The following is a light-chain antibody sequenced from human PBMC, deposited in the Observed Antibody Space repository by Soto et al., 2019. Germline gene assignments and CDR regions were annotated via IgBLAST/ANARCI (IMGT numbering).Light chain of an antibody. CDR2: DTF. CDR3: QQSYSTLWT. J-gene: IGKJ1*01. CDR1: QSVNNNY. Sequence: EIVLMQSPGTLSLSPGEGATLSCRASQSVNNNYLAWYQQKPGQAPTVLIFDTFRRATGVPDRFSGSGSGTDFTLTISSLQPEDFATYYCQQSYSTLWTFGQGTKVEIK. V-gene: IGKV3D-20*02.